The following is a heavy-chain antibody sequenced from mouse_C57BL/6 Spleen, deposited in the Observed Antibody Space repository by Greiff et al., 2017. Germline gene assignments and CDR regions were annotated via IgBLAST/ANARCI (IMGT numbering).Heavy chain of an antibody. CDR3: ANSNLAY. J-gene: IGHJ3*01. V-gene: IGHV5-4*03. D-gene: IGHD2-5*01. CDR2: ISDGGSYT. CDR1: GFTFSSYA. Sequence: EVMLVESGGGLVKPGGSLTLSCAASGFTFSSYAMSWVRQTPEKRLEWVATISDGGSYTYYSDNVKGRFTISRDNAKNNLYLQMSHLKSEDTAMYYCANSNLAYWGQGTLVTVSA.